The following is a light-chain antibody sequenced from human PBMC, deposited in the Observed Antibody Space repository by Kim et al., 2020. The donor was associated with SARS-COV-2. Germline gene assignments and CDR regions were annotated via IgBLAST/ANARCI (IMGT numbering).Light chain of an antibody. J-gene: IGLJ2*01. V-gene: IGLV3-21*03. Sequence: SYELTQPPSVSVAPGKTATITCGGNNIGSKSVHWYQQTPGQAPLLVVYDDSDRPSGIPERFSGSNSGNTATLTISRVEAGDEADYYCQVWDSSSDHAVFGGGTQLTVL. CDR3: QVWDSSSDHAV. CDR2: DDS. CDR1: NIGSKS.